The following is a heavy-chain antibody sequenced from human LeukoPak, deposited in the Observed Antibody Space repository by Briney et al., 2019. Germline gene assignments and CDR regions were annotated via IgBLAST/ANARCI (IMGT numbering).Heavy chain of an antibody. V-gene: IGHV3-66*01. CDR1: GFTVSSNY. J-gene: IGHJ4*02. Sequence: GGSLRLSCAASGFTVSSNYMSWVRQAPGKGLEWVSVIYSGGSTYYADSVKGRFTISRDSSKNTLYLQMNSLRAEDTAVYCCAREGRDGYNKGYWGQGTLVTVSS. CDR2: IYSGGST. CDR3: AREGRDGYNKGY. D-gene: IGHD5-24*01.